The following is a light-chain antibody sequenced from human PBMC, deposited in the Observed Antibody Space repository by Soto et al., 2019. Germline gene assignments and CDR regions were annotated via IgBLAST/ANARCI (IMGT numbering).Light chain of an antibody. V-gene: IGLV1-47*02. CDR2: SNN. J-gene: IGLJ3*02. CDR1: SSNIGSNY. CDR3: AAWDDSRSGQV. Sequence: QSVLTQPPSASGTPGQRVTISCSGSSSNIGSNYVYWYQQLPGTAPKLLIYSNNQRPSGVPDRVSGSKSGTSASLAISGLRSEDEADYYCAAWDDSRSGQVFGGGTQVTVL.